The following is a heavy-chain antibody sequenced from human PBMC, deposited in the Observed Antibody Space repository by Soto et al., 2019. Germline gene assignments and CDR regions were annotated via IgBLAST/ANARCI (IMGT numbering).Heavy chain of an antibody. D-gene: IGHD3-3*01. CDR3: ARVYGIWSDGYFQH. CDR2: INAGNGNT. Sequence: QVQLVQSGAEEKKPGASVKVSCKASGYTFTSYAMHWVRQAPGQRLEWMGWINAGNGNTKYSQKFQGRVTITRDTXVSTAYMELSSLRSEDTAVYYCARVYGIWSDGYFQHWGQGTLVTVSS. V-gene: IGHV1-3*05. J-gene: IGHJ1*01. CDR1: GYTFTSYA.